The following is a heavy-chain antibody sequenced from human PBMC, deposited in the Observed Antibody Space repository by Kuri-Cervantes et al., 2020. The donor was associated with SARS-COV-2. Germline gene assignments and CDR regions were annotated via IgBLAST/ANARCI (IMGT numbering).Heavy chain of an antibody. V-gene: IGHV3-23*01. CDR1: GFTFSNYA. J-gene: IGHJ4*02. CDR2: ISYHGHDT. D-gene: IGHD3-22*01. Sequence: GGSLRLSCAASGFTFSNYAMSWVRQAPGKGLEWVSVISYHGHDTYYADSVKGRFTISRDNSKNTLYLQMNSLRAEDTAVYYCAKDHQYYYDSSGYYYFGYWGLGTLVTVSS. CDR3: AKDHQYYYDSSGYYYFGY.